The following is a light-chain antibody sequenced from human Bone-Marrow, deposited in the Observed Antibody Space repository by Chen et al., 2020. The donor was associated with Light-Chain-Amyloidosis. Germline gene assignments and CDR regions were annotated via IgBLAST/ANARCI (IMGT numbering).Light chain of an antibody. Sequence: QSALTQPASVSGSPGQSITISCTGTSSDVGGDNHVSWYQQHPDKAPKLMIYEVTNRPSWVPDRFSGSKSDNTACLTISGLQTEHEADYFCSSYTITNTLVFGSGTSVTVL. CDR2: EVT. V-gene: IGLV2-14*01. CDR1: SSDVGGDNH. J-gene: IGLJ1*01. CDR3: SSYTITNTLV.